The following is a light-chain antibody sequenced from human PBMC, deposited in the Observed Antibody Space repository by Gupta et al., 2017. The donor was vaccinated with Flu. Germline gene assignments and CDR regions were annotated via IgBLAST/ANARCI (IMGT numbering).Light chain of an antibody. V-gene: IGKV1-27*01. CDR3: QKENSTPST. CDR1: QEISNN. Sequence: PSSLSASVGDRVTITCRARQEISNNLAWYQQKPGKGPKVLIYAASTLQAGVPSRFSGSGSGTDFTLNISGLQPEDVATYYCQKENSTPSTFGQGTKVEIK. J-gene: IGKJ1*01. CDR2: AAS.